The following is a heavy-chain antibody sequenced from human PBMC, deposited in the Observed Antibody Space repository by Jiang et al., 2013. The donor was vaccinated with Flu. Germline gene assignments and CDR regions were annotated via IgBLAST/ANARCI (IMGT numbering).Heavy chain of an antibody. J-gene: IGHJ3*02. Sequence: QLVESGAEVKKPGASVKVSCKASGYTFTGYYMHWVRQAPGQGLEWMGWINPNSGGTNYAQKFQGWVTMTRDTSISTAYMELSRLRSDDTAVYYCAREPTTNAAAGTYHDAFDIWGQGTMVTVSS. CDR1: GYTFTGYY. V-gene: IGHV1-2*04. CDR3: AREPTTNAAAGTYHDAFDI. D-gene: IGHD6-13*01. CDR2: INPNSGGT.